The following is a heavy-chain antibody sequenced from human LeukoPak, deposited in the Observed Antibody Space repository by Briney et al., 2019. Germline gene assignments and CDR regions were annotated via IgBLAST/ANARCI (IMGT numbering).Heavy chain of an antibody. J-gene: IGHJ4*02. Sequence: ASVKVSCKASGYTLTDYYMHWVRQAPGQGLEWMGWINPNSSATNYAQKFQGRVTMTRDTSISTAYMELSRLTSDDTAIYYCASVRQAKWGQGTLVTVSS. V-gene: IGHV1-2*02. CDR2: INPNSSAT. CDR3: ASVRQAK. D-gene: IGHD2/OR15-2a*01. CDR1: GYTLTDYY.